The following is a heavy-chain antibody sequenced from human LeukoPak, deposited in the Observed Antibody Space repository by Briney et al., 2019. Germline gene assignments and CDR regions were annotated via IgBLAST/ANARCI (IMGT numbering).Heavy chain of an antibody. J-gene: IGHJ3*02. V-gene: IGHV1-69*05. CDR2: IIPIFGTA. Sequence: ASVKVSCKASGGTFSSYAISWVRQAPGQGLEWMGGIIPIFGTANYAQKFQGRVTITTDESTSTAYMELSSLRSEDTAVYYCARVRPPPLGITIFGVVTPHRDAFDIWGQGTMITVSS. CDR3: ARVRPPPLGITIFGVVTPHRDAFDI. CDR1: GGTFSSYA. D-gene: IGHD3-3*01.